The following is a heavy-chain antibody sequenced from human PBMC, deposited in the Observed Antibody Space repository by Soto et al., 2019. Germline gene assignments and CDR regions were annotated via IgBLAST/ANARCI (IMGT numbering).Heavy chain of an antibody. D-gene: IGHD6-6*01. Sequence: PSEILSLTCTVSGGSISSSSYYWGWIRQPPGKGLEWIGSIYYSGSTYYNPSLKSRVTISVDTSKNQFSLKLSSVTAADTAVYYCARERPDGARLDPWGQGTLVTVS. CDR3: ARERPDGARLDP. J-gene: IGHJ5*02. V-gene: IGHV4-39*02. CDR2: IYYSGST. CDR1: GGSISSSSYY.